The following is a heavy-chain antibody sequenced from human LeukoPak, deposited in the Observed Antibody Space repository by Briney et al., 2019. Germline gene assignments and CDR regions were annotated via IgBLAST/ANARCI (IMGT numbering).Heavy chain of an antibody. CDR1: GFTFSSYW. V-gene: IGHV3-7*01. D-gene: IGHD3-16*01. Sequence: GGSLRLSCAASGFTFSSYWMSWVRQAPGKGLEWVANIKQDGSEKYYVDSVKGRFTISRDNAKNSLYLQMNSLRAEDTAVYYCASNVLRAGRDAFDIWGQGTMVTVSS. CDR3: ASNVLRAGRDAFDI. J-gene: IGHJ3*02. CDR2: IKQDGSEK.